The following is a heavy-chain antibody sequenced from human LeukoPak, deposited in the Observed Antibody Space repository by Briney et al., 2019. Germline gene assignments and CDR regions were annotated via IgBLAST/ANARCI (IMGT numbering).Heavy chain of an antibody. J-gene: IGHJ3*02. D-gene: IGHD4-17*01. V-gene: IGHV4-39*07. CDR2: IYYSGST. Sequence: SETLSLTCTVSGDSISSSSYSWGWIRQPPGKGLEWIGSIYYSGSTYYNPSLKSRVTISVDTSKNQFSLKLSSVTAADTAVYYCAREGLTTVTTVAFDIWGQGTMVTVSS. CDR3: AREGLTTVTTVAFDI. CDR1: GDSISSSSYS.